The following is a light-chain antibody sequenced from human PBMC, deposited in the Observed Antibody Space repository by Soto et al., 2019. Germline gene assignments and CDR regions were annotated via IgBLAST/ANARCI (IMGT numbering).Light chain of an antibody. CDR2: SAT. V-gene: IGKV1-39*01. CDR1: QSISSW. J-gene: IGKJ1*01. Sequence: DIQMTQSPSTLSASVGDRVTITCRASQSISSWLAWYQQKPGQAPKLLMYSATTLLGGVPSRFSGSGSGTDFSLTISSLQPEDFATYYCQQSFSTPQTFGQGTKVDIK. CDR3: QQSFSTPQT.